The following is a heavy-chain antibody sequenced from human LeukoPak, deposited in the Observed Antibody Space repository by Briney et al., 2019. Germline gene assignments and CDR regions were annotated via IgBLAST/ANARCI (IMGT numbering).Heavy chain of an antibody. CDR2: ISAYNGNT. J-gene: IGHJ4*02. CDR3: ARDMRDIVVVPAAMGAFDY. V-gene: IGHV1-18*01. D-gene: IGHD2-2*01. Sequence: GASVKVSCKASGYTFTSYGISWVRQAPGQGLEWMGWISAYNGNTNYAQKLQGRVTMTTDTSASTVYMELSSLRSEDTAVYYCARDMRDIVVVPAAMGAFDYWGQGTLVTVSS. CDR1: GYTFTSYG.